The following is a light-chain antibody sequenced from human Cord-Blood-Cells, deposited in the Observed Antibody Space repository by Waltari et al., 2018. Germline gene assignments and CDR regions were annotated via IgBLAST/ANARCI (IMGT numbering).Light chain of an antibody. Sequence: DIVMTQSPDSLAVSLGERDTINCKSSPSVLYSSNNKNYLAWYQQKPGQPPKPLIYWASTRESGVPDRFSGSGSGTDFTLTISSLQAEDVAVYYCQQYYSTPYTFGQGTKLEIK. V-gene: IGKV4-1*01. CDR3: QQYYSTPYT. CDR2: WAS. J-gene: IGKJ2*01. CDR1: PSVLYSSNNKNY.